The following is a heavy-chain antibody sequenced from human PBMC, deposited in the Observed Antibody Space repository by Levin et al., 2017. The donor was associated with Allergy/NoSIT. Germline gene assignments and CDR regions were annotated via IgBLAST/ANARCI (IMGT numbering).Heavy chain of an antibody. D-gene: IGHD5-18*01. CDR1: GFTFSSYE. V-gene: IGHV3-48*03. CDR2: ISSSGSTI. CDR3: ARVGWIQLWPTLDY. J-gene: IGHJ4*02. Sequence: GGSLRLSCAASGFTFSSYEMNWVRQAPGKGLEWVSYISSSGSTIYYADSVKGRFTISRDNAKNSLYLQMNSLRAEDTAVYYCARVGWIQLWPTLDYWGQGTLVTVSS.